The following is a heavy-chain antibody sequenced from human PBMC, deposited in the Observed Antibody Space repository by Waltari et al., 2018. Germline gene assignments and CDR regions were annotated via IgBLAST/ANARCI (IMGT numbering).Heavy chain of an antibody. D-gene: IGHD2-2*01. V-gene: IGHV4-39*07. Sequence: QLQLQESGPGLVKPSETLSLTCTVSAGSISSSSYYWGWIRQPPRKGLEWIGSIYYSGSTDYNPSLKSRVTISVDTSKNQFSLKLSSVTAADTAVYYCAREESIGALVVPAAYYFDYWGQGTLVTVSS. CDR2: IYYSGST. CDR1: AGSISSSSYY. CDR3: AREESIGALVVPAAYYFDY. J-gene: IGHJ4*02.